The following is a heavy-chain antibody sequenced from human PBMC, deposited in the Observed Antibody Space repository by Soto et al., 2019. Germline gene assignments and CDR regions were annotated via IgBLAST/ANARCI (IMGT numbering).Heavy chain of an antibody. CDR2: IHYRETI. V-gene: IGHV4-30-4*01. CDR1: GASVTSGDYY. Sequence: QVQLKESGPGLVKASQTLSLTCTVSGASVTSGDYYWSWVRQPPGRGLEWIGYIHYRETIYYTSSLKSRVQILVETFKNQFSLEVSSVTAADTAVYYCARAHRYYDSPDIWCQGTTFTVSA. J-gene: IGHJ3*02. CDR3: ARAHRYYDSPDI. D-gene: IGHD3-22*01.